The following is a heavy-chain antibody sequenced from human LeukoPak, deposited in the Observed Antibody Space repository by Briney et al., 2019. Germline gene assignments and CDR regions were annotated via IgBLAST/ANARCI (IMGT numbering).Heavy chain of an antibody. CDR3: ARDRTTVTTGYYGMDV. CDR2: INPNTGVT. J-gene: IGHJ6*02. Sequence: GASVTVSCKASGYTFTVYYMHWVRQAPGQGLEWMGWINPNTGVTNYAQKFQGRVTLTRDTSIITAYMELTRLRSDDTAMYYCARDRTTVTTGYYGMDVWGQGTTLTVSS. D-gene: IGHD4-17*01. V-gene: IGHV1-2*02. CDR1: GYTFTVYY.